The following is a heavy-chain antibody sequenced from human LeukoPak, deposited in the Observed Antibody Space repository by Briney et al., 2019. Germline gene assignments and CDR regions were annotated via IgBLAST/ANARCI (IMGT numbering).Heavy chain of an antibody. V-gene: IGHV3-48*03. CDR2: SSGSGSTI. CDR1: GFTFNNYE. J-gene: IGHJ4*02. D-gene: IGHD3-10*01. CDR3: ARGAYYYFF. Sequence: GGSLRLSCAASGFTFNNYEMNWVRQAPGKGLEWVSYSSGSGSTIYYADPVKGRFTISRDNAMNSLYLQMNSLRAEDTAVYYCARGAYYYFFWGQGTLVTVSS.